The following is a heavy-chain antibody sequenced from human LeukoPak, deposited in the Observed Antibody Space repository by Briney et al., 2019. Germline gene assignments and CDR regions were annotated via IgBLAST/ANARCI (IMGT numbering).Heavy chain of an antibody. CDR2: IIPIFGTA. D-gene: IGHD3-9*01. CDR1: GGTFSSYA. J-gene: IGHJ4*02. CDR3: ARVGEYYDILTGYGY. V-gene: IGHV1-69*13. Sequence: AASVKVSCKASGGTFSSYAISWVRQAPGQGLEWMGGIIPIFGTANYAQKFQGRVTITADESTSTAYMELSSLRSEDTAVYYCARVGEYYDILTGYGYLGQGTLVTVSS.